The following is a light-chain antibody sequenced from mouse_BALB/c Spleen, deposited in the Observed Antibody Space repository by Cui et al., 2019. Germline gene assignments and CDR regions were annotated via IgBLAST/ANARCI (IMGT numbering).Light chain of an antibody. CDR2: CTS. J-gene: IGKJ5*01. CDR1: QDVGTT. Sequence: DIVMTQSHKFMPTSVGDRDSITCKASQDVGTTVAWYQQKPGQSPKLLIYCTSTRHTGVPDRFTGSGSGTDFTLTISNVQSEDLADYFCQQYSNYPPSLTFGAGTKLELK. V-gene: IGKV6-23*01. CDR3: QQYSNYPPSLT.